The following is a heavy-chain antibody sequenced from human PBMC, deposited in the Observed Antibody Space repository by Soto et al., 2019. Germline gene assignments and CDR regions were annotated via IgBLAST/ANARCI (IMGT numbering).Heavy chain of an antibody. D-gene: IGHD3-10*01. Sequence: PSETLSLTCTVSGGSVSSGDYFWSWLRQSPGKRLEWIAYIYYSGSTNYNPSLKSRATISVDTSKSQVSLTLTSMTAADAALYYCARSPSYYYCGLDVWGQGTAVTVSS. J-gene: IGHJ6*02. CDR3: ARSPSYYYCGLDV. CDR2: IYYSGST. CDR1: GGSVSSGDYF. V-gene: IGHV4-61*08.